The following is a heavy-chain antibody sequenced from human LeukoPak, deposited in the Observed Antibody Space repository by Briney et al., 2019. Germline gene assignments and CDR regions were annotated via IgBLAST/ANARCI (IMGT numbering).Heavy chain of an antibody. CDR3: ARDGSSSSWKWFDP. D-gene: IGHD6-13*01. CDR1: GGSVSSYY. V-gene: IGHV4-59*02. CDR2: IYYSGST. J-gene: IGHJ5*02. Sequence: SETLSLTCTVSGGSVSSYYWSWIRQPPGKGLEWIGYIYYSGSTYYNPSLKSRVTISVDRSKNQFSLKLSSVTAADTAVYYCARDGSSSSWKWFDPWGQGTLVTVSS.